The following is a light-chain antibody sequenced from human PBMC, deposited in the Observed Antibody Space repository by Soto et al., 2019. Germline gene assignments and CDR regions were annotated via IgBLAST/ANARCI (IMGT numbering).Light chain of an antibody. CDR2: DAS. V-gene: IGKV3-11*01. J-gene: IGKJ5*01. Sequence: IGMTKSPATLSVSPWEIATLSCRASQSVRSNLAWYQQKTGQAPRLLIYDASNRATGIPARFSGSGSGTDFTLTIRSLEPEDFAVHYCQQRSNWPITFGQATRLEIK. CDR1: QSVRSN. CDR3: QQRSNWPIT.